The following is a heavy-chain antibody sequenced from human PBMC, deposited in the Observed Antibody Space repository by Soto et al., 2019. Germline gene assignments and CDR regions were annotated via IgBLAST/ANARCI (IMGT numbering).Heavy chain of an antibody. D-gene: IGHD6-19*01. Sequence: PAGSLRLSCAASGFTFSSYWMSWVRQAPGKGLEWVANIKQDGSEKYYVDSVKGRFTISRDNAKNSLYLQMNSLRAEDTAVYYCARGSGAGWVWDAFDIWGQGTMVTVSS. J-gene: IGHJ3*02. V-gene: IGHV3-7*04. CDR1: GFTFSSYW. CDR3: ARGSGAGWVWDAFDI. CDR2: IKQDGSEK.